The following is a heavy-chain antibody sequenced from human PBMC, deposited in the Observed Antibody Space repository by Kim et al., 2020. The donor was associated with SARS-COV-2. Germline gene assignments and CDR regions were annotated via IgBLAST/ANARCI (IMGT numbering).Heavy chain of an antibody. V-gene: IGHV3-48*02. D-gene: IGHD6-19*01. J-gene: IGHJ4*02. CDR3: ARLRGSGWYKDY. Sequence: GGSLRLSCAASGFTFSSYSMNWVRQAPGKGLEWVSYISTTGSSIYYPDSVKGRFTVSRDNAKNSLYLQMSSLSDEDTAVYYCARLRGSGWYKDYWGQGTLVTVS. CDR2: ISTTGSSI. CDR1: GFTFSSYS.